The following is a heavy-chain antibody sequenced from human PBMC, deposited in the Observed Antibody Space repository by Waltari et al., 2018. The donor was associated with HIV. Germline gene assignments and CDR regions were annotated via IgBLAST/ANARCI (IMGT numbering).Heavy chain of an antibody. D-gene: IGHD3-3*01. Sequence: QVQLVQSGAEVKKPGSSVKVSCKASGGTFSSYAISWVRQAPGQGLEWMGRITPILGIANYAQKFQGRVTITADKSTSTAYMELSSLRSEDTAVYYCARDWSGYGFGYYGMDVWGQGTTVTVSS. CDR3: ARDWSGYGFGYYGMDV. CDR1: GGTFSSYA. J-gene: IGHJ6*02. V-gene: IGHV1-69*04. CDR2: ITPILGIA.